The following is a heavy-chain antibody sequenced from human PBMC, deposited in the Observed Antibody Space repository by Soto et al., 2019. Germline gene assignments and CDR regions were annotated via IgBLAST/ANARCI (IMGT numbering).Heavy chain of an antibody. V-gene: IGHV3-15*07. CDR3: TTFEGATTERDYYYYGMDV. J-gene: IGHJ6*02. D-gene: IGHD1-26*01. Sequence: GGSLRLSCAASGFTFSNAWMNWVRQAPGKGLEWVGRIKSKTDGGTTDYAAPVKGRFTISRDDSKNTLYLQMNSLKTEDTAVYYCTTFEGATTERDYYYYGMDVWGQGTTVTVSS. CDR1: GFTFSNAW. CDR2: IKSKTDGGTT.